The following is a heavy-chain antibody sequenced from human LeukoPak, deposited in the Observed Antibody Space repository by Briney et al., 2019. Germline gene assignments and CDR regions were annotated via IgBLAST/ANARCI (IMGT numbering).Heavy chain of an antibody. D-gene: IGHD1-26*01. CDR2: IYYSGST. CDR1: GGSISSSSYY. J-gene: IGHJ4*02. CDR3: ARRGVGPTRLYYFDY. V-gene: IGHV4-39*01. Sequence: PSETLSLTCTVSGGSISSSSYYWGWIRQPPGKGLEWIGTIYYSGSTYYNPSLKSRVTISVDTSKKQFSLKLSSVTAADTAVYYCARRGVGPTRLYYFDYWGQGTLVIVSS.